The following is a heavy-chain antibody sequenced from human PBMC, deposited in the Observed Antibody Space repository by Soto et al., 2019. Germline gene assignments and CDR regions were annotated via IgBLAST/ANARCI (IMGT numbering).Heavy chain of an antibody. J-gene: IGHJ6*03. Sequence: VGSRTLCCASSGFPFSNYNMNWVRQAPGKGLEWVSSITTSSSYLYYADSVKGRFTISRDNAKNSLYLQMNSLRAEDTAVYYCARDGSMDVWGKGTKVT. CDR2: ITTSSSYL. CDR3: ARDGSMDV. V-gene: IGHV3-21*01. CDR1: GFPFSNYN. D-gene: IGHD6-25*01.